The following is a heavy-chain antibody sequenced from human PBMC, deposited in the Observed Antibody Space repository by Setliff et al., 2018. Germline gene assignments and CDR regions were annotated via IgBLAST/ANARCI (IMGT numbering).Heavy chain of an antibody. CDR3: FGAGTCSY. CDR2: INPHGSEK. J-gene: IGHJ4*02. CDR1: GLSYTNDW. D-gene: IGHD3-10*01. V-gene: IGHV3-7*01. Sequence: GGSLRLSCTASGLSYTNDWVSWVRQAPGKGLEWLASINPHGSEKYYADSVKGRFTISRDNAKNSLSLQMDNLRSEDTAVYYCFGAGTCSYWGQGTLVTAPQ.